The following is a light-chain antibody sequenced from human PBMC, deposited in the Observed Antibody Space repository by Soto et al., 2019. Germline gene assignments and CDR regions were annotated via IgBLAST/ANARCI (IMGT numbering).Light chain of an antibody. CDR1: QSISDN. CDR2: GAS. J-gene: IGKJ4*01. Sequence: DIVMTQSPAILSVSLGERATLSCLASQSISDNLAWYQQRSGQALRLLIYGASTRATGVPARFSGSGSGTEFTLTISSLQSDDFAIYSCQQYKSWPPLTFGGGTKVDIK. V-gene: IGKV3-15*01. CDR3: QQYKSWPPLT.